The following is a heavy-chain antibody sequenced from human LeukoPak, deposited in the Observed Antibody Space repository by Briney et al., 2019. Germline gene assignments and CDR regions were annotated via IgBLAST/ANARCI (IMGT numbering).Heavy chain of an antibody. J-gene: IGHJ4*02. Sequence: GGSLRLSCAASGFTFNNYGVHWVRQAPGKGLEWVAFIRYDGSNKYYADSVKGRFTISRDNSKNTLYLQMNSLRAEDTAVYYCAKDYYDSSGTGGDWGQGTLVTVSS. CDR3: AKDYYDSSGTGGD. V-gene: IGHV3-30*02. CDR2: IRYDGSNK. CDR1: GFTFNNYG. D-gene: IGHD3-22*01.